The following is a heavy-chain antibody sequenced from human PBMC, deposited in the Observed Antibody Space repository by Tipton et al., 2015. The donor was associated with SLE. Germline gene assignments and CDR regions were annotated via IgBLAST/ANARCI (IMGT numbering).Heavy chain of an antibody. V-gene: IGHV4-59*11. CDR2: IYYSGST. D-gene: IGHD6-19*01. Sequence: LRLSCTVSGGSISSHYWSWIRQPPGKGLEWIGYIYYSGSTNYNPSLKSRVTISVDTSKNQFSLKLSSVTAADTAVYYCASRTGIAVDYWGQGTLVTVSS. CDR3: ASRTGIAVDY. J-gene: IGHJ4*02. CDR1: GGSISSHY.